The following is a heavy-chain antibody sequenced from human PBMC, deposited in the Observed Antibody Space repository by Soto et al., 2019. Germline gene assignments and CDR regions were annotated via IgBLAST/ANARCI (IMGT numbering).Heavy chain of an antibody. Sequence: PSETLSLTCTVSGGSISSGDYYWSWIRQPPGKGLEWIGYIYYSGSTYYNPSLKSRVTISVDTSKNQFSLKLSSVTAADTAVYYCARDQWFSCAFDIWGQGTMVTVS. D-gene: IGHD3-22*01. CDR1: GGSISSGDYY. CDR2: IYYSGST. J-gene: IGHJ3*02. CDR3: ARDQWFSCAFDI. V-gene: IGHV4-30-4*01.